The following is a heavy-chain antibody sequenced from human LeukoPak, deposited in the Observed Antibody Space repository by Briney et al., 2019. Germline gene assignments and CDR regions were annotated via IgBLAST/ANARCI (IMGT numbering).Heavy chain of an antibody. CDR1: GFTFSSYA. Sequence: PGGSLRLSCAASGFTFSSYAMSWVRQAPGKGLEWVSAISGSGGSTYYADSVKGRFTISGDNSKNTLYLQMNSLRAEDTAVYYCAKDLKRSYCSSTSCYTWFDYWGQGTLVTVSS. CDR2: ISGSGGST. D-gene: IGHD2-2*02. V-gene: IGHV3-23*01. CDR3: AKDLKRSYCSSTSCYTWFDY. J-gene: IGHJ4*02.